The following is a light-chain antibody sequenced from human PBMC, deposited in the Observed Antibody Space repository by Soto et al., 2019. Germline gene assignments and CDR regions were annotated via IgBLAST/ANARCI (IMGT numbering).Light chain of an antibody. CDR3: QQYNSPAT. CDR1: QSISSW. V-gene: IGKV1-5*03. Sequence: DIQMTQSPSTLSASVGDRVTITCRASQSISSWLAWYQQKPGKAPKLLIYKASSLESGLPSRFSGSGSGTEFTLTISSLQPDDFATYYCQQYNSPATFGPGTKVDIK. J-gene: IGKJ3*01. CDR2: KAS.